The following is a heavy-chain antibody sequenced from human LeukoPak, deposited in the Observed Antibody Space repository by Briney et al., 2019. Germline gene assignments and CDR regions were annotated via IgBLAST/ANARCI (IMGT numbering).Heavy chain of an antibody. Sequence: ASVKVSCKASGYTFTSYAVNWVRQAPGQGLEWMGWINTNTGNPTYAQGFTGRFVFSSDTSVSTAYLQISSLKAEDTAVYYCARGLSVLNWNDLSRISGYWGQGTLVTVSS. D-gene: IGHD1-1*01. V-gene: IGHV7-4-1*02. CDR2: INTNTGNP. CDR1: GYTFTSYA. CDR3: ARGLSVLNWNDLSRISGY. J-gene: IGHJ4*02.